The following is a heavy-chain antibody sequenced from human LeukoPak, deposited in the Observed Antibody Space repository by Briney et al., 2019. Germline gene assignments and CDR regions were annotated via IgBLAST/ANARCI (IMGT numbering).Heavy chain of an antibody. Sequence: PGGSLRLSCAASGVTFSNYAMNWVRQAPEKGLEWVSGISGSGVGTYYKDSVKGRFTISRDNSKDTLYLQMNSLRAEDTAVYYCAKRAMWDLYWYFDLWGRGTLVTVSS. CDR3: AKRAMWDLYWYFDL. CDR2: ISGSGVGT. V-gene: IGHV3-23*01. J-gene: IGHJ2*01. CDR1: GVTFSNYA. D-gene: IGHD1-26*01.